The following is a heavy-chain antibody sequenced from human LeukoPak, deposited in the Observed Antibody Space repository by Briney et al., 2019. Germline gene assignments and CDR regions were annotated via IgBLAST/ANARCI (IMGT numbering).Heavy chain of an antibody. J-gene: IGHJ4*02. D-gene: IGHD5-12*01. CDR3: ARSIVATIWPFEDY. CDR1: GYTFTSYG. V-gene: IGHV1-18*04. CDR2: ISAYNGNT. Sequence: ASVKVSCKASGYTFTSYGISWVRQAPGQGLEWMGWISAYNGNTNYAQKLQGRVTMTTDTSTSTAYMELRSLGSDDTAVYYCARSIVATIWPFEDYWGQGTLVTVSS.